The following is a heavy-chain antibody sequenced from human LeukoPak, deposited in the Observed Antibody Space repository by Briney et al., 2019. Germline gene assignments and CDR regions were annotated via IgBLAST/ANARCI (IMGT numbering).Heavy chain of an antibody. CDR1: GFTFSSYS. CDR2: VSSSSTYI. CDR3: ARDRVVSGRFGEVAS. Sequence: GGSLRLSCAASGFTFSSYSMNWVRQAPGKGLEWVSFVSSSSTYIYYADSVKGRFTISRDDAKNSLYLQMSSLRADDTAVYYCARDRVVSGRFGEVASWGQGTLVTVSS. V-gene: IGHV3-21*01. J-gene: IGHJ5*01. D-gene: IGHD3-10*01.